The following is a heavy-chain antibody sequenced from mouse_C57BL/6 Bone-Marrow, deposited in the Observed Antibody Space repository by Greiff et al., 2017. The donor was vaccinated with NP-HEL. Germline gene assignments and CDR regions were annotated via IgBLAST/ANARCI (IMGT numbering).Heavy chain of an antibody. CDR3: TRYGYDEYYYAMDY. Sequence: EVQLQQSGTVLARPGASVKMSCKTSGYTFTSYWMHWVKQRPGQGLEWIGAIYPGNSDTSYNQKFKGKAKLTAVTSASTAYMELSSLTNEDSAVYYCTRYGYDEYYYAMDYWGQGTSVTVSS. V-gene: IGHV1-5*01. CDR1: GYTFTSYW. D-gene: IGHD2-2*01. J-gene: IGHJ4*01. CDR2: IYPGNSDT.